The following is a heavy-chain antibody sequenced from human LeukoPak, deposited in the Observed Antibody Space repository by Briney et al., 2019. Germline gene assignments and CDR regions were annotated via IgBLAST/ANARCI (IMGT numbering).Heavy chain of an antibody. CDR1: GGSISTYY. Sequence: PSETLSLTCNVSGGSISTYYWSCIRQPPGKGLEWIGYIYYSGSTNYNPSLTSRVTMSIATSKNQFSLNLSSVTAADTAMYYCARSYGDYITFDYWGQGAPVTVSS. V-gene: IGHV4-59*01. CDR2: IYYSGST. J-gene: IGHJ4*02. CDR3: ARSYGDYITFDY. D-gene: IGHD4-17*01.